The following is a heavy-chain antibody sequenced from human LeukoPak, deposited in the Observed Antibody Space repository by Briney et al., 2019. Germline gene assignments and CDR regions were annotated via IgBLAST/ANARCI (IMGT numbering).Heavy chain of an antibody. D-gene: IGHD3-22*01. CDR3: AKVVNSGYYYYFDY. CDR1: GFTFSSYA. V-gene: IGHV3-23*01. Sequence: GGSLRLSCAASGFTFSSYAMSWVRQAPGKGLEWVAAISSSGSGTYYPDSVKGRFTIPRDNSKNTLYLQMNSLRVEDTAVYYCAKVVNSGYYYYFDYWGQGTLVTVSS. CDR2: ISSSGSGT. J-gene: IGHJ4*02.